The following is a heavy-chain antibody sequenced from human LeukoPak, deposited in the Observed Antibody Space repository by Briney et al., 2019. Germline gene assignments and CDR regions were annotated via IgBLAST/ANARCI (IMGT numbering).Heavy chain of an antibody. Sequence: PGGSLRLSCAASGFSFSNAWMDWVRQAPGKGLEWVGRIKSNTDGGTADLPAPVKDRFTISRDDSRDTLYLQTDSLITEDTAVYYCARENRHSSVWYGAFDIWGQGTMVTVSS. CDR3: ARENRHSSVWYGAFDI. CDR1: GFSFSNAW. J-gene: IGHJ3*02. V-gene: IGHV3-15*01. D-gene: IGHD6-19*01. CDR2: IKSNTDGGTA.